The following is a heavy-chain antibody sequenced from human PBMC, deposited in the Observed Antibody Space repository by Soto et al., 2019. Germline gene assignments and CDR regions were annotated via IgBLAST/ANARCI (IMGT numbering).Heavy chain of an antibody. Sequence: PGGSLRLSCAASGFTFSSYAMSWVRQAPGKGLEWVSAISGSGGSTYYADSVKGRFTISRDNSKNTLYLQMTSLRAEDTAVYYCAKDSSSSWDIQDLDYWGQGTLVTVSS. CDR3: AKDSSSSWDIQDLDY. J-gene: IGHJ4*02. D-gene: IGHD6-13*01. V-gene: IGHV3-23*01. CDR2: ISGSGGST. CDR1: GFTFSSYA.